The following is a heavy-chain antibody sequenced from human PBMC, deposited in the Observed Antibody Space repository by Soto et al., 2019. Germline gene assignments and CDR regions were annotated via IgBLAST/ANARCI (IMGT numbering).Heavy chain of an antibody. CDR1: GFTFSNYG. D-gene: IGHD1-26*01. J-gene: IGHJ3*02. CDR2: IWYDGSKK. V-gene: IGHV3-33*01. Sequence: QVQVMESGGGVVQPGRSLRLSCAASGFTFSNYGIHWVRQAPGKGLEWVAVIWYDGSKKYYADSVKGRFTISRDNSKNTLYLQMNSLRAEDTAVYYCARDGTRAFDIWGQGTMVTVSS. CDR3: ARDGTRAFDI.